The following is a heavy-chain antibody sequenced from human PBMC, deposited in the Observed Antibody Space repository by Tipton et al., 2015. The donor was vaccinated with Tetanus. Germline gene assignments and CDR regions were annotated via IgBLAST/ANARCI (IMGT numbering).Heavy chain of an antibody. CDR1: GGSMSNNY. V-gene: IGHV4-59*01. J-gene: IGHJ3*01. D-gene: IGHD2-2*01. CDR3: ARRSYCSSGRCFDAFDL. Sequence: TLSLTCTVSGGSMSNNYWSWIRQPPGKGLEWIAYIFHSGSTNYSPTLKSRVAISMDTSKHQISLKLSSVTAADTAVYYCARRSYCSSGRCFDAFDLWGQGTMVTVSS. CDR2: IFHSGST.